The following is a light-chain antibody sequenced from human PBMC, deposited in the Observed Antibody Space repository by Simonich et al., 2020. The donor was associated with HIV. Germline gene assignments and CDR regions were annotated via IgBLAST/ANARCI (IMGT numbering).Light chain of an antibody. CDR3: SSYTSSSTWV. J-gene: IGLJ3*02. V-gene: IGLV2-14*03. CDR1: SSDVGGYNY. CDR2: DVG. Sequence: QSALTQPASVSGSPGQSITISCTGTSSDVGGYNYVSWYQQHPGKGPKLMIYDVGNRPSGVSNRFSGSKSGNTATLTISGLQAEDEADYYCSSYTSSSTWVFGGGTKLTVL.